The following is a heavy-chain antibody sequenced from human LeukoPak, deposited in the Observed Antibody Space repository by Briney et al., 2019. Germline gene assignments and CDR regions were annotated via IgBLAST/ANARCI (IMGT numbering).Heavy chain of an antibody. Sequence: SETLSLTCTVSGGSISSSTYYWGWIRQPPGKGLEWIGSIYYSGSPYYNPSLKTRVTISVDTSKNQFSLKLSSVTAADTAVYYCARLFIRQLLSGGFDPWGQGTLVTVSS. CDR3: ARLFIRQLLSGGFDP. CDR1: GGSISSSTYY. CDR2: IYYSGSP. D-gene: IGHD2-2*01. J-gene: IGHJ5*02. V-gene: IGHV4-39*01.